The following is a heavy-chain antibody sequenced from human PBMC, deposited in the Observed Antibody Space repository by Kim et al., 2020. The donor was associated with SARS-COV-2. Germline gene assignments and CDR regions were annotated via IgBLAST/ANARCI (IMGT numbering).Heavy chain of an antibody. V-gene: IGHV4-34*09. CDR2: T. J-gene: IGHJ4*02. Sequence: TTYNPAHQSRITISVATSKNQVYLKLSSVTAADTAVYYCARSDYGDYVFDYWGQGTLVTVSS. CDR3: ARSDYGDYVFDY. D-gene: IGHD4-17*01.